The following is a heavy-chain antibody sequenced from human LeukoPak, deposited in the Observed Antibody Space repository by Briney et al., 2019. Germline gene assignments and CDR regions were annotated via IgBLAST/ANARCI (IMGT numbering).Heavy chain of an antibody. CDR3: ASSSSWTRAFDY. CDR2: IYHSGST. J-gene: IGHJ4*02. D-gene: IGHD6-13*01. V-gene: IGHV4-4*02. CDR1: GGSISSSNW. Sequence: SGTLSLTCAVSGGSISSSNWWSWVRQSPGKGLEWIGEIYHSGSTNFNPSLKSRVTISVDKSKKQFSLKLSSVTAADTAMYYCASSSSWTRAFDYWGQGTLVTVSS.